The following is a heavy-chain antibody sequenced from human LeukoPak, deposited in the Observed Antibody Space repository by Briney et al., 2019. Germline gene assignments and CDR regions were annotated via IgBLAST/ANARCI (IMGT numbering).Heavy chain of an antibody. V-gene: IGHV4-39*01. CDR1: GGSISSSSYY. CDR2: IYYSGST. J-gene: IGHJ4*02. D-gene: IGHD2/OR15-2a*01. Sequence: PSETLSLTCTVSGGSISSSSYYWGWIRQPPGKGLEWIGSIYYSGSTYYDPSLKSRVTISVDTSKNQFSLKLSSVTAADTAVYYCARHRYYTSYYFDYWGQGTLVTVSS. CDR3: ARHRYYTSYYFDY.